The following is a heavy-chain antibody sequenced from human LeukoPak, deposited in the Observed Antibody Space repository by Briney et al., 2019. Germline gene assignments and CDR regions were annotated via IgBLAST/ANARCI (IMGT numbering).Heavy chain of an antibody. D-gene: IGHD5-18*01. J-gene: IGHJ5*02. Sequence: GGSLRLSCAASGFTFSSYWMSWVRQAPGKGLEWVANIKQDGSEKYYVDSVKGRFTISRDNAKNSLYLQMNSLRAEDTAVYYCARAPVDTAMVTWWFDPWGQGTLVTVSS. CDR2: IKQDGSEK. CDR1: GFTFSSYW. V-gene: IGHV3-7*01. CDR3: ARAPVDTAMVTWWFDP.